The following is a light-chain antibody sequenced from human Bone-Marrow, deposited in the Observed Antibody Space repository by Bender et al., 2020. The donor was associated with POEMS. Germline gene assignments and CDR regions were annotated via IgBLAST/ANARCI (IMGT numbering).Light chain of an antibody. Sequence: QAVVTQEPSLTVSPGGTVTLTCGSSTVSVTNGHYPFWFQQKPGQAPRTRIRDTSPKPPWTPARFSGYLLGGKAALILSGAQTEDEADYYCLLAYSGARVFGGGTKLTVL. V-gene: IGLV7-46*01. CDR3: LLAYSGARV. J-gene: IGLJ3*02. CDR2: DTS. CDR1: TVSVTNGHY.